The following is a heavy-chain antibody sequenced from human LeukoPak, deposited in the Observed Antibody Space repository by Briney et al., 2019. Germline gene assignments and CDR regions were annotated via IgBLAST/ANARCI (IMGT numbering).Heavy chain of an antibody. D-gene: IGHD3-3*01. CDR2: IYNSGGT. CDR3: ARVRREKYYDFWSGYYRGKYYFDY. CDR1: GGFITSSFY. V-gene: IGHV4-59*12. Sequence: SETLSLTCTVSGGFITSSFYWSWIRQSPGKGLEWIGYIYNSGGTEYNPSLKSRLTISVDTSKNQFSLNLSSVTAADTAVYYCARVRREKYYDFWSGYYRGKYYFDYWGQGTLVTVSS. J-gene: IGHJ4*02.